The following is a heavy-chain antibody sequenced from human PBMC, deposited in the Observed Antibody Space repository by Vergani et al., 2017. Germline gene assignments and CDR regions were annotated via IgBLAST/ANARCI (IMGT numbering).Heavy chain of an antibody. Sequence: EVQLVESGGGLVQPGRSLRLSCAASGFTFDDYAMHWVRQAPGKGLEWVSGISWNSGSTGYADSVKGRFTISRDNANNSLYLQMNSLRAEDTALYYCARDSGIAAAEYYFDYWGQGTLVTVSS. V-gene: IGHV3-9*01. J-gene: IGHJ4*02. D-gene: IGHD6-13*01. CDR1: GFTFDDYA. CDR2: ISWNSGST. CDR3: ARDSGIAAAEYYFDY.